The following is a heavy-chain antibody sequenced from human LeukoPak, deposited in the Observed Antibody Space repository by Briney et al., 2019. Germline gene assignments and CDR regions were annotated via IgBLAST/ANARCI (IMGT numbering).Heavy chain of an antibody. CDR1: GFTSSSYA. V-gene: IGHV3-23*01. J-gene: IGHJ4*02. D-gene: IGHD3-16*01. CDR2: ISGSGGST. CDR3: ARNQLSVQAISFNFDY. Sequence: PGGSLRLSCAASGFTSSSYALSWVRQAPGKGLEWVSAISGSGGSTYYADSVKGRFTISRDNSKNTLYLQMNSLRAEDTAVYYCARNQLSVQAISFNFDYWGQGTLVTVSS.